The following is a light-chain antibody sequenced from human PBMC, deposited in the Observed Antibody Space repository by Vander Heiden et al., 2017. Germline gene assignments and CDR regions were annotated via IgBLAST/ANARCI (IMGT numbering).Light chain of an antibody. CDR2: DAS. V-gene: IGKV1-33*01. CDR1: QDISNY. Sequence: DIQMTQSPSSLSASVGDRVTITRQASQDISNYLNWYQQKPGKAPKLLIYDASNLETGVPSRFSGSGSGTDFTFTISSLQPEDIATYYCQQYDNLPPQLTFGGGTKVEIK. CDR3: QQYDNLPPQLT. J-gene: IGKJ4*01.